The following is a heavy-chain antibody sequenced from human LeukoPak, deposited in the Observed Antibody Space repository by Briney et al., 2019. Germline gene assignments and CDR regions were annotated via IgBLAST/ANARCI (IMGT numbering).Heavy chain of an antibody. CDR3: ARGGIPYGSGSYYNY. Sequence: SETLSLTCAVYGGSFSGYHWSWIRQPPGKGLEWIGEINHSGSTNYNPSLKSRVTISVDTSKNQFSLKLSSVTAADTAVYYCARGGIPYGSGSYYNYWGQGTLVTVSS. J-gene: IGHJ4*02. CDR1: GGSFSGYH. CDR2: INHSGST. V-gene: IGHV4-34*01. D-gene: IGHD3-10*01.